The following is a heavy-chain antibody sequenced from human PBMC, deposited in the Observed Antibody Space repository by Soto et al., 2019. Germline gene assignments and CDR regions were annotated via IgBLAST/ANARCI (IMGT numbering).Heavy chain of an antibody. V-gene: IGHV5-10-1*01. CDR2: IDPSDSYT. J-gene: IGHJ4*02. CDR3: ARHARRQLQHFDY. D-gene: IGHD6-6*01. CDR1: GYSFTIYW. Sequence: GESLKISCKGSGYSFTIYWISWVRQMPGKGLEWMGRIDPSDSYTNYSPSFQGHVTISADKSISTAYLQWSSLKASDTAMYYCARHARRQLQHFDYWGQGTLVTVSS.